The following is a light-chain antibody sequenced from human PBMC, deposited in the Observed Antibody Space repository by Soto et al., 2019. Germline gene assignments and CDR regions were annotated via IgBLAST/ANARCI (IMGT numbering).Light chain of an antibody. Sequence: AIQVTQSPSSLSASVGDTVTITCRASQGISSAFAWYQQKPGKVPRLLIYDVFNLQSGDPSRFSGIVSGTDFTLTISRLQPEDFATYYCQQLETYPLTFGQGTRLEIK. CDR2: DVF. J-gene: IGKJ5*01. V-gene: IGKV1-13*02. CDR1: QGISSA. CDR3: QQLETYPLT.